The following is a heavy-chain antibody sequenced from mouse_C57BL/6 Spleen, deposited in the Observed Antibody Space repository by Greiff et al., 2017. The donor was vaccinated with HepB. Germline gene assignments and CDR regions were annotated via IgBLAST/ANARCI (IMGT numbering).Heavy chain of an antibody. CDR1: GYTFTSYT. CDR2: INPSGGYT. Sequence: VQLQQSGAELARPGASVKMSCKASGYTFTSYTMHWVKQRPGQGLEWIGYINPSGGYTKNKQKFKDKATMTADKSTSTAYMQLSSLTSEDSAVYYCDTRFDYWGQGTTLTVSS. CDR3: DTRFDY. V-gene: IGHV1-4*01. J-gene: IGHJ2*01.